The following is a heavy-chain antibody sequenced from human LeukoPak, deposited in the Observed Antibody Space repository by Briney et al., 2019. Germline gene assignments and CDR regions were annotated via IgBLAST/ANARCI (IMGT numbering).Heavy chain of an antibody. J-gene: IGHJ6*02. CDR3: ARGSSGYCSSTSCSDYYYYGMDV. V-gene: IGHV1-2*04. CDR1: GYTFTGYY. D-gene: IGHD2-2*03. CDR2: INPNSGGT. Sequence: ALVKVSCKASGYTFTGYYMHWVRQAPGQGLEWMGWINPNSGGTNYAQKFQGWVTMTRDTSISTAYMGLSRLRSDDTAVYYCARGSSGYCSSTSCSDYYYYGMDVWGQGTTVTVSS.